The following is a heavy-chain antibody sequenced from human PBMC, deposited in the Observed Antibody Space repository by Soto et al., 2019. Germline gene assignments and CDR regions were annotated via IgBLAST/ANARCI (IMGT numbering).Heavy chain of an antibody. V-gene: IGHV4-39*01. Sequence: SETLSLTCTVSGGSIYRSGYYWGWIRQPPGRGLEWIGNIDYNGVTYSNPSLKSRVTISRDTSKNQFSLKLTSVTAADTALYYCGKVLVGATGHTDSDSWGPGTLVTV. CDR2: IDYNGVT. CDR1: GGSIYRSGYY. D-gene: IGHD2-15*01. J-gene: IGHJ4*02. CDR3: GKVLVGATGHTDSDS.